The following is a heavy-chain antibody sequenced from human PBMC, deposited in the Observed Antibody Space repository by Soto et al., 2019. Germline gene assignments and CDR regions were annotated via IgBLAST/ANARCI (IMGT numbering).Heavy chain of an antibody. Sequence: GGSLRLSCAASGFTFNTYGFHWVRQAQGKGLEWVSVIRSDGNNKYYADSVKGRFTISRDSSKNTLYLQMNSLRVEDTAVYYCARIQLDTIMALDCWGQGTLVTVSS. J-gene: IGHJ4*02. CDR3: ARIQLDTIMALDC. CDR1: GFTFNTYG. V-gene: IGHV3-33*01. D-gene: IGHD1-1*01. CDR2: IRSDGNNK.